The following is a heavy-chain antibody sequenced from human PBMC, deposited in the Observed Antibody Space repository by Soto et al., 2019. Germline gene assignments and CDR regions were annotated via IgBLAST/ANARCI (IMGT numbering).Heavy chain of an antibody. Sequence: EVQLVESGGGLVQPGGSLRLSCAASGFTFSSYWMSWVRQAPGKGLEWVANIKQDGSEKYYVDSVKGRFTISRDNAKNSLYLQMNSLRAEDTAVYYCARDDYGDYSGYYYYGMDVWGQGTTVTVSS. CDR1: GFTFSSYW. D-gene: IGHD4-17*01. CDR2: IKQDGSEK. V-gene: IGHV3-7*01. CDR3: ARDDYGDYSGYYYYGMDV. J-gene: IGHJ6*02.